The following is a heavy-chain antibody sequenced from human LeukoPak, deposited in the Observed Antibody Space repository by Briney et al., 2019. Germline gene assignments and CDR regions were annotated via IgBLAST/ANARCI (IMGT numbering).Heavy chain of an antibody. CDR1: GFTFSSYW. CDR2: IKQDGSEK. V-gene: IGHV3-7*01. Sequence: GGSLRLPCAASGFTFSSYWMSWVRQAPGKGLEWVANIKQDGSEKYYVDSVKGRFTISRDNAKNSLYLQMNSLRAEDTAVYYCARVRKRDGYNIFDYWGQGTLVTVSS. D-gene: IGHD5-24*01. J-gene: IGHJ4*02. CDR3: ARVRKRDGYNIFDY.